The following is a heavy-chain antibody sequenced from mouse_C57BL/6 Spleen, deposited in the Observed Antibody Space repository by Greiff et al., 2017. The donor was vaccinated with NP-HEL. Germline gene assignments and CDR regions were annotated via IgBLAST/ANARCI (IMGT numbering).Heavy chain of an antibody. Sequence: QVQLQQSGPELVKPGASVKISCKASGYAFSSSWMNWVKQRPGKGLEWIGRIYPGDGDTNYNGKFKGKATLTADKSSSTAYMQLSSLTSEDSAVYCGARGDFPFAYWGQGTLVTVSA. J-gene: IGHJ3*01. CDR2: IYPGDGDT. V-gene: IGHV1-82*01. CDR1: GYAFSSSW. CDR3: ARGDFPFAY.